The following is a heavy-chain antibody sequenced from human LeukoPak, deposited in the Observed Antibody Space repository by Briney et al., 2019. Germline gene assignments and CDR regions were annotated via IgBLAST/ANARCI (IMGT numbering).Heavy chain of an antibody. V-gene: IGHV3-33*01. CDR2: IWYDGSNK. Sequence: PGGSLRLSCAASGFTFSSYGMHWVRQAPGKGLEWVAVIWYDGSNKYYADSVKGRFTISRDNSKNTLYLQMNSLRAEDTAAYYCARAFTVTTEYYYGMDVWGQGTTVTVSS. CDR3: ARAFTVTTEYYYGMDV. J-gene: IGHJ6*02. D-gene: IGHD4-17*01. CDR1: GFTFSSYG.